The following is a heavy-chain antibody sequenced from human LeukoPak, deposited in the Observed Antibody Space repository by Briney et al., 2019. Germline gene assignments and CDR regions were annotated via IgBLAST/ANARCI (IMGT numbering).Heavy chain of an antibody. J-gene: IGHJ5*02. CDR2: ISSNGGST. D-gene: IGHD3-22*01. CDR1: GFTFSSYA. CDR3: VKETVDSSGYYNWFDP. V-gene: IGHV3-64D*06. Sequence: GGSLRLSCSASGFTFSSYAMHWVRQAPGKGLEYVSAISSNGGSTYYADSVKGRSTISRDNSKNTPYLQMSSLRAEDTAVYYCVKETVDSSGYYNWFDPWGQGTLVTVSS.